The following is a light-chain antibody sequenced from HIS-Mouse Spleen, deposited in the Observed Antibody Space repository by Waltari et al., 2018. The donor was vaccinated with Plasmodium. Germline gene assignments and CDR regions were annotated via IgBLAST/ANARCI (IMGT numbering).Light chain of an antibody. V-gene: IGLV3-10*01. J-gene: IGLJ3*02. Sequence: SYELTPPPSASVSPGPTARIPCSGTALPQKYAYWYQQKSGQAPVLVIYEDSKRPSGIPERFSGSSSGTMATLTISGAQVEDEADYYCYSTDSSGNHRVFGGGTKLTVL. CDR2: EDS. CDR3: YSTDSSGNHRV. CDR1: ALPQKY.